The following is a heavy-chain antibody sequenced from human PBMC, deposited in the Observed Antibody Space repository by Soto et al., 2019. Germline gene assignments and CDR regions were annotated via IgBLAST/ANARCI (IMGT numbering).Heavy chain of an antibody. J-gene: IGHJ1*01. Sequence: GGSLRLSCAASGFTLSSYWMSWVRQAPGKGLEWVANIKEDGSEGYYADSVKGRFTISRDNAKNSLFLQMNSLRAEDTAVYYCARWYNWGQGSRVTVSS. CDR1: GFTLSSYW. CDR3: ARWYN. CDR2: IKEDGSEG. D-gene: IGHD1-20*01. V-gene: IGHV3-7*01.